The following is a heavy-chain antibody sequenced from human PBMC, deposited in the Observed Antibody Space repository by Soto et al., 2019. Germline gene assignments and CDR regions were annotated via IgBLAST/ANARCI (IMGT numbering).Heavy chain of an antibody. CDR3: ARGRRAMAGYLRQDAFNI. Sequence: EVQLVESGGGLVKPGGSLRLSCAASGFTFSSYSMNWVRQAPGKGLEWVSSISSSSSYIYYADLVKGRFTISRDNAKNSMSLQMNSLRAEDTVVYYSARGRRAMAGYLRQDAFNICCQGTMVTLSS. V-gene: IGHV3-21*01. CDR2: ISSSSSYI. D-gene: IGHD6-19*01. J-gene: IGHJ3*02. CDR1: GFTFSSYS.